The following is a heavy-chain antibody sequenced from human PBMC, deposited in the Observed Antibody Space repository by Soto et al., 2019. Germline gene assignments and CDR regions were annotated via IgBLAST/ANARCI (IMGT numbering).Heavy chain of an antibody. D-gene: IGHD3-10*01. CDR1: GEAVGSGQSY. Sequence: QVQLQESGPGLVKPSETLSLLCFVSGEAVGSGQSYWNWVRQAPGKGLEWIGHISVTGAMKNRASLKSRVPMSVDPSNNQISLTLTSVTAADSATYFCARGRADSAGSSFGRRMDVWGQGTTVTVAS. V-gene: IGHV4-61*01. CDR3: ARGRADSAGSSFGRRMDV. J-gene: IGHJ6*02. CDR2: ISVTGAM.